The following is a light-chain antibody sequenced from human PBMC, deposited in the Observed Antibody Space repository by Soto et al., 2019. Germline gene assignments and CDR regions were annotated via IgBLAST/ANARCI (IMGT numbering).Light chain of an antibody. CDR3: QQCYSTPIP. Sequence: DIQMTQSPSSLSASVGDRVTITCRASQSISSYLNWYQQKPGKAPKLLIYAASSLQSGVPSRFSGSGSGTDFTLTISSLQPEDFATYYCQQCYSTPIPFGQGTLLAIK. CDR2: AAS. CDR1: QSISSY. V-gene: IGKV1-39*01. J-gene: IGKJ5*01.